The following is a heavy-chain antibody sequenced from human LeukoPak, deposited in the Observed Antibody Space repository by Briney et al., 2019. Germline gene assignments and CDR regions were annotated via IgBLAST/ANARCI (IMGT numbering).Heavy chain of an antibody. V-gene: IGHV4-39*07. CDR3: ARGGSGWYTDY. Sequence: PSETLSLTCTVSGGSISTSNYYWGWIRQPPGKGLEWIGNIFYSGSTYYSPSLKSRVTISLDTSRNQFSLKLNSVTAADTAVYYCARGGSGWYTDYWGQGTLVTVSS. CDR2: IFYSGST. J-gene: IGHJ4*02. D-gene: IGHD6-19*01. CDR1: GGSISTSNYY.